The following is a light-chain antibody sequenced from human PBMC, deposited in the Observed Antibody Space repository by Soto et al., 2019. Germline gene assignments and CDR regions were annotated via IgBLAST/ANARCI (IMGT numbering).Light chain of an antibody. CDR3: QQGSNLYT. V-gene: IGKV3-11*01. Sequence: EIVLTQSPATLSLSPGDRATLSCRAIQSVDRYLAWYHEKPGQAPRLLIYDTSDRATGIPDRFSGTGSGTDFTLTISSVEPDDFAVYYCQQGSNLYTFGQGTKLEIK. J-gene: IGKJ2*01. CDR2: DTS. CDR1: QSVDRY.